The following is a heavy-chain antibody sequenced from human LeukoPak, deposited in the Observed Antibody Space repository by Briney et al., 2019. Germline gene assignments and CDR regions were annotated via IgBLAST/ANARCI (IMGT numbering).Heavy chain of an antibody. D-gene: IGHD5-18*01. V-gene: IGHV1-46*01. Sequence: ASVKVSCKASGYTFPSYFMHWVRQAPGQGLEWMGIINPTGGSTTYAQKFQGRVTMTRDTSTSTVYMELSSLRSEDTAVYYCASAKRRDTAMVVLDYWGQGTLVTVSS. CDR2: INPTGGST. J-gene: IGHJ4*02. CDR1: GYTFPSYF. CDR3: ASAKRRDTAMVVLDY.